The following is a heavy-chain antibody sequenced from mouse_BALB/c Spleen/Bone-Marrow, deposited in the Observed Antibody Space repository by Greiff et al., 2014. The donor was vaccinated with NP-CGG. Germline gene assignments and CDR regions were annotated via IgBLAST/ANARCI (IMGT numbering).Heavy chain of an antibody. V-gene: IGHV1S29*02. J-gene: IGHJ2*01. D-gene: IGHD2-3*01. Sequence: EVMLVESGPELVKPGASVKISCKASGYTFTDYNMHWVKQSYGQSLEWIGYIYPYNGGTGYNQEFKSKATLTVDNSSSTAYMELRSLTSEDSAVYYCARIYDGYFLFDYWGQGTTLTVSS. CDR2: IYPYNGGT. CDR1: GYTFTDYN. CDR3: ARIYDGYFLFDY.